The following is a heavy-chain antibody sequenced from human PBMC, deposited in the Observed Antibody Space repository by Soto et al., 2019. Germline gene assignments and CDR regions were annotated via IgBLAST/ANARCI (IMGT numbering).Heavy chain of an antibody. D-gene: IGHD3-10*01. Sequence: PGGSLGLSCAASGFTVSKSYMSWVRQAPGKGLEWVSAIYSGGNTYYADSVKGRFTISRDNSRNTLYPQMNSLRAEDTAVYFCARCDGSATYCFFFAYWGQGT. CDR1: GFTVSKSY. CDR3: ARCDGSATYCFFFAY. CDR2: IYSGGNT. J-gene: IGHJ4*02. V-gene: IGHV3-66*01.